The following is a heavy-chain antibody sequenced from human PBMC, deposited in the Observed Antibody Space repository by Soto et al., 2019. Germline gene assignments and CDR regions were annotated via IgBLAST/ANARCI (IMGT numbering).Heavy chain of an antibody. CDR2: ISAYNGNT. Sequence: QVQLVQSGAEVKKPGASVKVSCKASGYTFTSYGISWVRQAPGQGLEWMGWISAYNGNTNYAQKLQGRVTMTTDTSTSTAYMELRSLRSDDTAVYCCASPYGDYGTGDYYYYGMDVWGQGTTVTVSS. CDR1: GYTFTSYG. D-gene: IGHD4-17*01. J-gene: IGHJ6*02. CDR3: ASPYGDYGTGDYYYYGMDV. V-gene: IGHV1-18*01.